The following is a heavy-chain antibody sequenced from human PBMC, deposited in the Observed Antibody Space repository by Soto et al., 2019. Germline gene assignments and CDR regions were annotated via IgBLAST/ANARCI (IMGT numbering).Heavy chain of an antibody. J-gene: IGHJ4*02. Sequence: EVQLVESGGALVQPGRSLRLSCAASGFTFDDYAMHWVRQPPGKGLEWVSGITWNSGSKDYADSVKGRFTISRDNRKNSLYLQMNSLRGEDTALYYCTTTYPNDDSRVVAYWGQGTLVTVSS. CDR1: GFTFDDYA. D-gene: IGHD1-1*01. V-gene: IGHV3-9*01. CDR3: TTTYPNDDSRVVAY. CDR2: ITWNSGSK.